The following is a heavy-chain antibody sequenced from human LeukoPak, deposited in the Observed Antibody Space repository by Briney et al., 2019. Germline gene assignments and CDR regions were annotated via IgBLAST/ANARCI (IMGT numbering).Heavy chain of an antibody. CDR2: ISGSGGST. CDR3: AKRTSGFCSSTSCYGHDF. CDR1: GFTFSSFA. D-gene: IGHD2-2*03. V-gene: IGHV3-23*01. J-gene: IGHJ4*02. Sequence: GGSPRLSCATSGFTFSSFAMTWVRQAPGKGLEWVSAISGSGGSTYYADSVEGRFTISRDNSKNTLYLQMSSLRAEDTAVYYCAKRTSGFCSSTSCYGHDFWGQGTLVTVSS.